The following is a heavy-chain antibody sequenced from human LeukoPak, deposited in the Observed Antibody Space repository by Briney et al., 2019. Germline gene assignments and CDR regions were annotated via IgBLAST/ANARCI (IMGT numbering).Heavy chain of an antibody. CDR1: GYTLTNYA. D-gene: IGHD5-12*01. Sequence: ASVKVSLKASGYTLTNYAMHWVRQAPGQRLEWVGWINAGNGNTKYSQKLRGRVTITRDTSASKAYMERSGLRSEDTAVYACARGVVTNRYFADYWGQGTLVTVSS. V-gene: IGHV1-3*01. CDR2: INAGNGNT. CDR3: ARGVVTNRYFADY. J-gene: IGHJ4*02.